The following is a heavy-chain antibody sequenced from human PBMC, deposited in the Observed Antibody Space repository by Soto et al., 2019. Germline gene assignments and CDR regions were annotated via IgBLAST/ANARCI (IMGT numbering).Heavy chain of an antibody. V-gene: IGHV1-69*12. CDR3: ARSGYSYGQYYYYGMDV. CDR2: IIPIFGTA. D-gene: IGHD5-18*01. Sequence: QVQLVQSGAEVKKPGSSVKVSCKAYGGTFSSYAISWVRQAPGQGLEWMGGIIPIFGTANYAQKFQGRVTITADESTSTAYMELSSLRSEDTAVYYCARSGYSYGQYYYYGMDVWGQGTTVTVSS. J-gene: IGHJ6*02. CDR1: GGTFSSYA.